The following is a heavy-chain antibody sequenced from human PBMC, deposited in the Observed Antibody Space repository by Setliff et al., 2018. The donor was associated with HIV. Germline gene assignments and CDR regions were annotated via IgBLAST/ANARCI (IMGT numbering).Heavy chain of an antibody. V-gene: IGHV1-2*06. Sequence: ASVKVSCKTSGYTFTVNFIHWVRQAPGQGLVWLGRIRPNRGGTNFAQKFQGRVTMTRDTSISTAYMELHRLTSDDTAVYFCAREGFTGSEFDSWGQGTLVTVSS. CDR3: AREGFTGSEFDS. CDR2: IRPNRGGT. J-gene: IGHJ4*02. D-gene: IGHD3-9*01. CDR1: GYTFTVNF.